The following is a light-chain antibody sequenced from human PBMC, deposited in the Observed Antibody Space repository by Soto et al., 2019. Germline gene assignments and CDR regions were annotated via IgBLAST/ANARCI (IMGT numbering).Light chain of an antibody. CDR2: AAS. CDR1: QSVSSN. V-gene: IGKV3-15*01. J-gene: IGKJ1*01. CDR3: QQYNNWPRT. Sequence: EIVMTQSPATLSVSPGEWATLSCRASQSVSSNLAWYQQRPGQAPRLLIYAASTRATGIPARFSGSGSGTEFTLTIDSLQSEDFAVYYCQQYNNWPRTFGQGTKVEIK.